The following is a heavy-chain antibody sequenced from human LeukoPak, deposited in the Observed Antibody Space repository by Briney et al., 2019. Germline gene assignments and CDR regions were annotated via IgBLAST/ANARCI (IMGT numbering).Heavy chain of an antibody. CDR2: ISAYNGNT. Sequence: GSVKVSCKASGYTLISYGISWVRQAPGQGPEWMGWISAYNGNTNYAQKVQGRVTMTTDTSTSTAYMEMRSLRSDDTAVYYCAREGYSGYGGYYYYGMDVWGKGTTVTVSS. J-gene: IGHJ6*04. V-gene: IGHV1-18*04. CDR3: AREGYSGYGGYYYYGMDV. D-gene: IGHD5-12*01. CDR1: GYTLISYG.